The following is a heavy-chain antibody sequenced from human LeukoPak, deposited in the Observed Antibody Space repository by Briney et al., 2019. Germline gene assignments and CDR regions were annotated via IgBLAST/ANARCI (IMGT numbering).Heavy chain of an antibody. CDR2: INPNSGGT. CDR1: GYTFTCYY. D-gene: IGHD2-2*01. V-gene: IGHV1-2*02. J-gene: IGHJ5*02. Sequence: ASVKVSCKASGYTFTCYYMHWVRQAPGQGLEWMGCINPNSGGTNYAQKFQGRVIMTRDTSISTAYMELSRLITDDTAVYCCAREWVPAAILATNNNWFDPWGQGTLVTVSS. CDR3: AREWVPAAILATNNNWFDP.